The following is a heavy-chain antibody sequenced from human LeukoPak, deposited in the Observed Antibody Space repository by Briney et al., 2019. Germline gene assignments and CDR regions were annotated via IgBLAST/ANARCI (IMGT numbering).Heavy chain of an antibody. CDR2: ISYSGNS. CDR1: GISISSSYFY. CDR3: ARLSRSSNYYYSYMDV. J-gene: IGHJ6*03. V-gene: IGHV4-39*01. D-gene: IGHD6-6*01. Sequence: SETLSLTCTVSGISISSSYFYWGWIRQPPGKGLEWIGSISYSGNSYFNPSLKSRVTISVDTSENPFSLKLSSMTAADTALYYCARLSRSSNYYYSYMDVWGKGTTVTVSS.